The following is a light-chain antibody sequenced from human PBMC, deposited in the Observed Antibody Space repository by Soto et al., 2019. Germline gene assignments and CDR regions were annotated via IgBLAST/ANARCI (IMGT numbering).Light chain of an antibody. CDR2: GAS. Sequence: IVMTQSPATLSVSPGERATLSCRAGQSVSSNLAWYQQKPGQAPRLLIYGASTRATAIPARFSGSGSGTEFTLTISSLQSEDSAVYCCQQYNNWPRTFGQGTKLESK. J-gene: IGKJ2*01. CDR3: QQYNNWPRT. CDR1: QSVSSN. V-gene: IGKV3-15*01.